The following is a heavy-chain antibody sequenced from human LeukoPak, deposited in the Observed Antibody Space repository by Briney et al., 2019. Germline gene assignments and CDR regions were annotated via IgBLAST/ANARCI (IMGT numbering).Heavy chain of an antibody. CDR2: IYTSGST. Sequence: SETLSLTCTVSGGSISSYYWSWIRQPAGKGLEWIGRIYTSGSTNYNPSLKSRVTISVDKSKNQFSLKLSSVTAADTAVYYCARGTYYYDSSGYSSFDYWGQGTLVTVSS. V-gene: IGHV4-4*07. J-gene: IGHJ4*02. CDR3: ARGTYYYDSSGYSSFDY. D-gene: IGHD3-22*01. CDR1: GGSISSYY.